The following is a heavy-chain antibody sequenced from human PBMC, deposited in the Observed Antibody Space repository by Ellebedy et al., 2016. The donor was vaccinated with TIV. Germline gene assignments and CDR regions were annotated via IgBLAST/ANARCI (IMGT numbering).Heavy chain of an antibody. Sequence: MPGGSLRLSCSVSGGSISSSDYYWGWIRQPPGKGLEWIGSLYYSVNTYSNPSLKSRVTISVDTSKNQFSLKLSSVTAADTAVYYCARPAGMSYYGMDVWGHGTTVTVSS. CDR1: GGSISSSDYY. J-gene: IGHJ6*02. CDR3: ARPAGMSYYGMDV. CDR2: LYYSVNT. V-gene: IGHV4-39*01.